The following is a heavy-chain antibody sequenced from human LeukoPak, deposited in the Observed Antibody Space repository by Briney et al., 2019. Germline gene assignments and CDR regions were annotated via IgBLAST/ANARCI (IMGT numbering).Heavy chain of an antibody. D-gene: IGHD6-13*01. J-gene: IGHJ4*02. CDR2: INHRGST. V-gene: IGHV4-34*01. Sequence: KPSQTLSLTCAVYGGSFSGYYWSWIRQPPGKGLGWIGEINHRGSTNYNPSLKRRVTISVDTSKNQFSLKLSSVAAADTAVYYCAAADTVDYWGQGTLVTVSS. CDR1: GGSFSGYY. CDR3: AAADTVDY.